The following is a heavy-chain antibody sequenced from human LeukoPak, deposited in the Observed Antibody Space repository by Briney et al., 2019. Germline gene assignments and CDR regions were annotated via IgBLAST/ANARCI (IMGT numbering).Heavy chain of an antibody. CDR3: ARYGYYYDSSGYYYANYYFDY. Sequence: ASVKVSCKASGYTFTSYAMNWVRQAPGQGLEWMGWINTNTGNPTYAQGFTGRFVFSLDTSVSTAYLQISSLKAEDTAVYYCARYGYYYDSSGYYYANYYFDYWGQGTLVTVSS. CDR1: GYTFTSYA. V-gene: IGHV7-4-1*02. J-gene: IGHJ4*02. D-gene: IGHD3-22*01. CDR2: INTNTGNP.